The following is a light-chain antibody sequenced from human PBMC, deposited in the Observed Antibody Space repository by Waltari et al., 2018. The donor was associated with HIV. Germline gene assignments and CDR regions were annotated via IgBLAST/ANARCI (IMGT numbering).Light chain of an antibody. CDR2: GAS. V-gene: IGKV3-20*01. J-gene: IGKJ4*01. CDR1: QSVSGSY. CDR3: QQSLT. Sequence: EIVLTQSQGTRSLSPGERATLSCRASQSVSGSYLPWYQQKPGQAPRLLIYGASSRDTGIPDRFSGRVSVTDFTLTISRLEPEDFAVYYCQQSLTFGGGTKVEIK.